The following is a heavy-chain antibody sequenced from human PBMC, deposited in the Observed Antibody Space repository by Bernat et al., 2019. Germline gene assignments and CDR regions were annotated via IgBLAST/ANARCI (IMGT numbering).Heavy chain of an antibody. D-gene: IGHD4-17*01. CDR2: INPNSGGT. V-gene: IGHV1-2*04. Sequence: QVQLVQSGAEVKKPGASVKVSCKASGYTFTGYYMHWVRQAPGQGLEWMGWINPNSGGTNYAQKFQGWVTMTRDTSISTAYMELSRLGSNDTAVYYSARGDRGGDDGDLYYYYYGMDVWGQGTTVTVSS. CDR1: GYTFTGYY. J-gene: IGHJ6*02. CDR3: ARGDRGGDDGDLYYYYYGMDV.